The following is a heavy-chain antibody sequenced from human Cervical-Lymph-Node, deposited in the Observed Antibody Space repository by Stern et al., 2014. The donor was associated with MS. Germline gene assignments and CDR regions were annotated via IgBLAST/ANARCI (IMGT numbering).Heavy chain of an antibody. CDR1: GYTFTGYY. CDR2: IIPNNGDT. CDR3: AKDGYNY. Sequence: VQLVESGAEVKKPGASVKVSCKVSGYTFTGYYIHWVRQAPGQGLEGMGWIIPNNGDTNYAQNFQGRVAMTRDTSISTAYMELSRLRSDDTAVYYCAKDGYNYWGQGTLVTVSS. V-gene: IGHV1-2*02. D-gene: IGHD5-24*01. J-gene: IGHJ4*02.